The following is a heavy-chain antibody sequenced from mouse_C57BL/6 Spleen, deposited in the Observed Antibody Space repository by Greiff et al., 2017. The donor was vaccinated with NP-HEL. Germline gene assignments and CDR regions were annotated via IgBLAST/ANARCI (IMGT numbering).Heavy chain of an antibody. CDR3: ARHGSNYEAWFAY. J-gene: IGHJ3*01. Sequence: EVKLMESGGGLVQPGGSLKLSCAASGFTFSDYYMYWVRQTPEKRLEWVAYISNGGGSTYYPDTVKGRFTISRDNAKNTLYLQMSRLKSEDTAMYYCARHGSNYEAWFAYWGQGTLVTVSA. D-gene: IGHD2-5*01. V-gene: IGHV5-12*01. CDR1: GFTFSDYY. CDR2: ISNGGGST.